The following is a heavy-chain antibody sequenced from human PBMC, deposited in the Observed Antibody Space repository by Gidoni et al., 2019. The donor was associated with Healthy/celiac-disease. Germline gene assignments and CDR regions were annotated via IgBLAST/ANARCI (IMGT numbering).Heavy chain of an antibody. CDR1: GGSISSYY. J-gene: IGHJ5*02. Sequence: QVQLQESGPGLVKPSETLSLTCTVSGGSISSYYWSWIRQPPGKGLEWIGYIYYSGSTNYNPSLKSRVTISVDTSKNQFSLKLSSVTAADTAVYYCARGPVLRFLEWAGSNWFDPWGQGTLVTVSS. V-gene: IGHV4-59*01. CDR2: IYYSGST. D-gene: IGHD3-3*01. CDR3: ARGPVLRFLEWAGSNWFDP.